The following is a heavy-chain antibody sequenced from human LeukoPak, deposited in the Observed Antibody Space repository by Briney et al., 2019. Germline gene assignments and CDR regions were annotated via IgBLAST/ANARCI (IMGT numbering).Heavy chain of an antibody. CDR2: ISYDGSNK. J-gene: IGHJ4*02. V-gene: IGHV3-30-3*01. CDR1: GFTFSSYA. CDR3: ARERDYDSSGYAFYLDY. D-gene: IGHD3-22*01. Sequence: GGSLRLSCAASGFTFSSYAMHWVRQAPGKGLEWVAVISYDGSNKYYADSVKGRFTISRDNSENTLYLQMNSLRAEDTAVYYCARERDYDSSGYAFYLDYWGQGTLVTVSS.